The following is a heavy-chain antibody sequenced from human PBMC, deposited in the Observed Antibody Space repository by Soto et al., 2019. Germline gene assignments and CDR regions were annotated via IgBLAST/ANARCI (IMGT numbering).Heavy chain of an antibody. Sequence: EVQLVESGGGLVQPGGSLRLSCAASGFTFSSYSMNWVRQAPGKGLEWVSYISSSSSTIYYADSVKGRFTISRDNARNSLDLQKNSLRSEDTSAYYGARERITFYSLTRFGPRGQGSLFTVSS. J-gene: IGHJ5*02. D-gene: IGHD2-15*01. CDR2: ISSSSSTI. CDR1: GFTFSSYS. V-gene: IGHV3-48*01. CDR3: ARERITFYSLTRFGP.